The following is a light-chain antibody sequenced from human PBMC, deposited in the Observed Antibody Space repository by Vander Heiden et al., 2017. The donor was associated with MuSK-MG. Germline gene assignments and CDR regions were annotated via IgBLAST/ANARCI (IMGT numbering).Light chain of an antibody. J-gene: IGKJ1*01. Sequence: EVVVTQSPGTLSLSPGERATFSCRTSQSVSTRLAWFQQRPGQPPRLLIYGASNRATGIPARFSGSGSGTDFTLTISSLEPEDFAIYYCHQRNDWPWTFGQGTRVXIK. CDR1: QSVSTR. V-gene: IGKV3-11*01. CDR2: GAS. CDR3: HQRNDWPWT.